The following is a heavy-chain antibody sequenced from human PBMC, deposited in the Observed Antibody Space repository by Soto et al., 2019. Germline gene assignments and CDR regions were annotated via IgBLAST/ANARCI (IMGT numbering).Heavy chain of an antibody. D-gene: IGHD3-3*01. CDR3: AKDQMIFGVVIDADY. V-gene: IGHV3-23*01. CDR2: ISGSGGST. CDR1: GFTFSSYA. J-gene: IGHJ4*02. Sequence: GGSLRLSCAASGFTFSSYAMSWVRQAPGKGLERVSAISGSGGSTYYADSVKGRFTISRDNSKNTLYLQMNSLRAEDTAVYYCAKDQMIFGVVIDADYWGQGTLVTVSS.